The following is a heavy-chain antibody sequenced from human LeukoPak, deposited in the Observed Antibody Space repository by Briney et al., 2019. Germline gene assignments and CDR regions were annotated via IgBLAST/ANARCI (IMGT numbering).Heavy chain of an antibody. CDR2: IYYSGST. J-gene: IGHJ6*03. Sequence: SETLSLTCTVSGASVGSAGYYWSWIRQPPGKGLEWIGYIYYSGSTNYNPSLKSRVTISVDTSKNQFSLKLSSVTAADTAVYYCARGGRYYDSSGYYYDYYYYYMDVWGKGTTVTVSS. CDR1: GASVGSAGYY. CDR3: ARGGRYYDSSGYYYDYYYYYMDV. D-gene: IGHD3-22*01. V-gene: IGHV4-61*08.